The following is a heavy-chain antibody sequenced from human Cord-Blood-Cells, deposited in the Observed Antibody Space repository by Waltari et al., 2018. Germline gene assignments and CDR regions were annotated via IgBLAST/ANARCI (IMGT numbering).Heavy chain of an antibody. J-gene: IGHJ6*02. D-gene: IGHD1-26*01. Sequence: EVQLLESGGGLVQPGGSLRLSCAASGFTFSSYAMSWVRQAPGKGLEWVSAISGSCGSTYYADSVKGRFTISRDNSKNTLYLQMNSLRAEDTAVYYCAKDLSGSYYYYYGMDVWGQGTTVTVSS. CDR1: GFTFSSYA. V-gene: IGHV3-23*01. CDR2: ISGSCGST. CDR3: AKDLSGSYYYYYGMDV.